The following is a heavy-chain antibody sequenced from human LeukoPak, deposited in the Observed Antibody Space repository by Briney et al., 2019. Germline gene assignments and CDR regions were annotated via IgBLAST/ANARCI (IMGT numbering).Heavy chain of an antibody. CDR3: ARVISRPKQYRGSGSYLLYYFDY. D-gene: IGHD3-10*01. CDR2: IYHSGST. CDR1: GYSISSGYY. J-gene: IGHJ4*02. Sequence: PSETLSLTCTASGYSISSGYYWGWIRQPPGKGLEWIGSIYHSGSTYYNPSLKSRATISVDTSKNQFSLKLSSVTAADTAVYYCARVISRPKQYRGSGSYLLYYFDYWGQGTLVTVSS. V-gene: IGHV4-38-2*02.